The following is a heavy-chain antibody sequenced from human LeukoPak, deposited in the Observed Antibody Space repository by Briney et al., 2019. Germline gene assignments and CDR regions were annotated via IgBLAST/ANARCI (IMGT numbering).Heavy chain of an antibody. CDR3: TRVNTPVATFDY. V-gene: IGHV4-38-2*02. CDR1: GYSISSTYY. Sequence: PSETLSLTCTVSGYSISSTYYGGWIRQPPGKGLEWIATISHSGSTHYNPSLRSRVTISVDTSKNQFSLKLSSVTAADTAVYYCTRVNTPVATFDYWGQGTLVTVSS. J-gene: IGHJ4*02. CDR2: ISHSGST. D-gene: IGHD5-18*01.